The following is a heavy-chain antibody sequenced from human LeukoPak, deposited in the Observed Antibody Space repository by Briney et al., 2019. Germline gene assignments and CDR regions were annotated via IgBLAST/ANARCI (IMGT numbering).Heavy chain of an antibody. CDR1: GGSISSYY. Sequence: SETLSLNCTVSGGSISSYYWSWLRQPAGKGLEWFGRIYNSGSTTYNPSLKSRVTMSVDTSKNQFSLKLSSVTAADTAVYYCARDSGTTGEVKFDPWGQGTLVTVSS. D-gene: IGHD3-10*01. V-gene: IGHV4-4*07. CDR3: ARDSGTTGEVKFDP. J-gene: IGHJ5*02. CDR2: IYNSGST.